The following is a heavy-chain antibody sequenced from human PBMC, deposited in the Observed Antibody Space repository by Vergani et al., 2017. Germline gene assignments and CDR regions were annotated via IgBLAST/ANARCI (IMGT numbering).Heavy chain of an antibody. Sequence: QLQLQESGPGLVKPSATLSLTCSVSGASIRSSNYYWGWIRQPPGKGLEWIASIYYSGSTYYNPSLNSRVTISVDTSKNQFSLKLSSVTAADTDVYFCARHSTVEWLVKLGWIDPWGQGILVTVSS. D-gene: IGHD6-19*01. CDR2: IYYSGST. CDR1: GASIRSSNYY. V-gene: IGHV4-39*01. CDR3: ARHSTVEWLVKLGWIDP. J-gene: IGHJ5*02.